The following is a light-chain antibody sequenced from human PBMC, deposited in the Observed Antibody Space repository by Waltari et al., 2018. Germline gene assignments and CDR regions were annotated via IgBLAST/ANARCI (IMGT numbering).Light chain of an antibody. J-gene: IGLJ1*01. CDR1: SRDVGRYNF. Sequence: QSALTQPRSVSGSPGPSVTISCVGSSRDVGRYNFVSWYQQYPGKAPKLMIYDVTKRPSGVPDRFSGSKSGNTASLTISGLQAEDEAGYYCFSYAGSYTYVFGTGTEVTVL. CDR3: FSYAGSYTYV. V-gene: IGLV2-11*01. CDR2: DVT.